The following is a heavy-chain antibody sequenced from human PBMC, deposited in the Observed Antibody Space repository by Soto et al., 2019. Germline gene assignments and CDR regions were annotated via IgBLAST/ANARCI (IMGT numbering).Heavy chain of an antibody. D-gene: IGHD3-10*01. CDR1: GYSFTSYW. Sequence: GESLKISCKGSGYSFTSYWIGWVRQMPGKGLEWMGIIYPGDSDTRYSPSFQGQVTISADKSISTAYLQWSSLKASDTAMYYCASTYYYGSGSYGPLDYWGQGTLVTVSS. CDR3: ASTYYYGSGSYGPLDY. V-gene: IGHV5-51*01. CDR2: IYPGDSDT. J-gene: IGHJ4*02.